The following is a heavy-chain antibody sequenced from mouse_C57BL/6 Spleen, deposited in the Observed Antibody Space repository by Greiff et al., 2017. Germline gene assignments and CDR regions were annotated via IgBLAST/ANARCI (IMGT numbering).Heavy chain of an antibody. CDR1: GYTFTDHT. CDR2: IYPSDGST. CDR3: ARWKGPFDY. J-gene: IGHJ2*01. V-gene: IGHV1-78*01. Sequence: LEESDAELVKPGASVKISCKVSGYTFTDHTIHWMKQRPEQGLEWIGYIYPSDGSTKYNQQFQSKATLTAAKSSSPAYIQLNSLTSETSAVYYSARWKGPFDYWGQGTTLTVSS. D-gene: IGHD3-3*01.